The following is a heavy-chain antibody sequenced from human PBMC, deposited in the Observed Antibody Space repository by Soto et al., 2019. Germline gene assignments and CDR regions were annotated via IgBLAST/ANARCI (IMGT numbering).Heavy chain of an antibody. Sequence: SETLSLTCTVSGGSISSYYWSWIRQPPGKGLEWIGYIYYSGSTNYNPSLKSRVTISVDTSKNQFSLKLSSVTAADTAVYYCARFYYDFWSGYYLGWFDPWGQGTPVTVSS. CDR2: IYYSGST. D-gene: IGHD3-3*01. V-gene: IGHV4-59*01. CDR3: ARFYYDFWSGYYLGWFDP. J-gene: IGHJ5*02. CDR1: GGSISSYY.